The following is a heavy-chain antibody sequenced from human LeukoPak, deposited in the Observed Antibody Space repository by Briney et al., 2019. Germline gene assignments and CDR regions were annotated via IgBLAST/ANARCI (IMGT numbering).Heavy chain of an antibody. V-gene: IGHV3-21*06. CDR1: GFTFSRNS. D-gene: IGHD5-18*01. CDR3: ARGLDNYGYKFDY. Sequence: PAGSLRLSCAGSGFTFSRNSMNWVRQAPGKGLEWVSSISSSSSYIYYADSVKGRFTISRDNAENSLYLQMNSLRAEDTAVYYCARGLDNYGYKFDYWGQGTLVTVSS. J-gene: IGHJ4*02. CDR2: ISSSSSYI.